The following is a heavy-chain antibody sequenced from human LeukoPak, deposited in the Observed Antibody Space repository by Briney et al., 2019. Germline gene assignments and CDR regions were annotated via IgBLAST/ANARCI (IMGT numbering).Heavy chain of an antibody. J-gene: IGHJ6*02. D-gene: IGHD6-13*01. CDR2: TYYRSKWYN. V-gene: IGHV6-1*01. CDR1: GDSVSSNSAP. CDR3: AREVAAAQDYYYYCMDV. Sequence: SQALSLTCAISGDSVSSNSAPWNWIGQSPWRGLEWLGRTYYRSKWYNDYAVSVKSRITINPDTSKNQFSLQLNSVTPEDTAVYYCAREVAAAQDYYYYCMDVWGQGSTVTVPS.